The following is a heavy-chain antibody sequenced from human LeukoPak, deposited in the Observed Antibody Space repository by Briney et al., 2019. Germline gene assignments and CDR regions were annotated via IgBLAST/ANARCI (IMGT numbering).Heavy chain of an antibody. V-gene: IGHV3-49*04. CDR2: IRSKTYGATT. CDR3: ARTQPAALSYFAY. D-gene: IGHD2-2*01. J-gene: IGHJ4*02. Sequence: PGRSLRLSCTASGFSFGDYAMSWVRQAPGKGLEWVGFIRSKTYGATTEYAASVKGRFAISRDDSKSIAYLQMNSLRIEDTAVYYCARTQPAALSYFAYWGQGTLVTVSS. CDR1: GFSFGDYA.